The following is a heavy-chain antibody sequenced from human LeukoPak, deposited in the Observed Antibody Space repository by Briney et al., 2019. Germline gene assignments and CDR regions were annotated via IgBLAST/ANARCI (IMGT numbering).Heavy chain of an antibody. CDR2: INAGNGNT. Sequence: ASVKVSCKASGYTFTSYAMHWVRQAPGQRLEWMGWINAGNGNTKYSQKFQGRVTITRDTSASTAYMELSSLRSEDTAVYYCARVGSYYYDGTHYFDYWGQGTLVTVSS. CDR3: ARVGSYYYDGTHYFDY. D-gene: IGHD3-22*01. J-gene: IGHJ4*02. V-gene: IGHV1-3*01. CDR1: GYTFTSYA.